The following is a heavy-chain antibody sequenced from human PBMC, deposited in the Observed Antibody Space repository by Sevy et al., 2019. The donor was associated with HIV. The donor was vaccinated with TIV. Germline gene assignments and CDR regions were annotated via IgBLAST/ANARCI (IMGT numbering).Heavy chain of an antibody. CDR2: TFIAGRT. CDR1: GFTVNTNY. D-gene: IGHD6-19*01. CDR3: ARETKAVAFSWYYYYMDV. J-gene: IGHJ6*03. V-gene: IGHV3-66*02. Sequence: GGSLRLSCAASGFTVNTNYMTWVRQSPGKGLEWVSLTFIAGRTYYADSVKGRFTIPSDNSRNTVYLQMNSLRLEDTGVYYCARETKAVAFSWYYYYMDVWGNGTTVTVSS.